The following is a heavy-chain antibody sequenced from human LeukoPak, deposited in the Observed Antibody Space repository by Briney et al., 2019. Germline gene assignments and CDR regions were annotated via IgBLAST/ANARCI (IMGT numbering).Heavy chain of an antibody. CDR3: ARSNWDSNVGIDY. V-gene: IGHV4-39*01. Sequence: SQTLSLTCTVSGGSISSSSYDWGSIRQPPGKGLEWIGTMYYSGITYYNPSLKSRVTTSVDTSKNQFTLKVSSVTAADTSVYYCARSNWDSNVGIDYWGQGILVIVSS. CDR1: GGSISSSSYD. CDR2: MYYSGIT. J-gene: IGHJ4*02. D-gene: IGHD1-7*01.